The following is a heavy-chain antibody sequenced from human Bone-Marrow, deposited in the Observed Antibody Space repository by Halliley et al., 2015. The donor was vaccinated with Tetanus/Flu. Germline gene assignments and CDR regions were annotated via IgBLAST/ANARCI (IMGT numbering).Heavy chain of an antibody. CDR2: ISAYTGNT. Sequence: QLVQSGAEVKKPGASVKVSCTAYGYTFTAYGITWVRPAPGQGLEWAGWISAYTGNTKNAQNVQGRVTMTTDTSTRTAFLELRSRRSDDTAVYFCAIGGFWWIQIEFRMDVWGQGTTVTVSS. CDR3: AIGGFWWIQIEFRMDV. CDR1: GYTFTAYG. V-gene: IGHV1-18*01. D-gene: IGHD5-18*01. J-gene: IGHJ6*02.